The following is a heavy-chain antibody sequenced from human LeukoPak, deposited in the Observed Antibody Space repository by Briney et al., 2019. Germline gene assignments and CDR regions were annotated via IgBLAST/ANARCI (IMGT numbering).Heavy chain of an antibody. CDR3: TTAAEYNYDSSAYYQYDY. J-gene: IGHJ4*02. CDR1: GFTFSNAW. V-gene: IGHV3-15*01. D-gene: IGHD3-22*01. CDR2: IKSKTDGGTT. Sequence: GGSLRLSCAASGFTFSNAWMSWVRQAPGKGLEWVGRIKSKTDGGTTDYAAPVKGRFTISRDDSKNTVYLQMNSLRAEDTAVYYCTTAAEYNYDSSAYYQYDYWGQGTLVTVSS.